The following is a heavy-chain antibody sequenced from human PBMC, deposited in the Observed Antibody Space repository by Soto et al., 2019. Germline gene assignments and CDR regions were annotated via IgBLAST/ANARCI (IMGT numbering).Heavy chain of an antibody. V-gene: IGHV1-8*01. J-gene: IGHJ4*02. CDR2: MNPNSGNT. CDR3: ARTYYNSTTYYQQFDY. Sequence: GASVKVSCKASGYTFTSYDINWVRQATGQVLEWMGWMNPNSGNTGYAQKFQGRVTMTRNTSISTAYMELSSLRSEDTAVYYCARTYYNSTTYYQQFDYWGQGTLVTVSS. CDR1: GYTFTSYD. D-gene: IGHD3-22*01.